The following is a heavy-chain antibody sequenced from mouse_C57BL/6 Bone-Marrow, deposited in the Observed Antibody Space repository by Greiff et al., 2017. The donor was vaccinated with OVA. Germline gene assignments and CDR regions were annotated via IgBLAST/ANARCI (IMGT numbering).Heavy chain of an antibody. Sequence: EVQLQQSGPELVKPGASVKISCKASGYSFTGYYMNWVKQSPEKSLEWIGEINPSTGGTNYNQKFKAKDTLTVDKSSSPAYMQLKSLTSEDSAVYYCASEKVYDGNPFAYWGQGTLVTVSA. V-gene: IGHV1-42*01. CDR3: ASEKVYDGNPFAY. CDR1: GYSFTGYY. CDR2: INPSTGGT. D-gene: IGHD2-1*01. J-gene: IGHJ3*01.